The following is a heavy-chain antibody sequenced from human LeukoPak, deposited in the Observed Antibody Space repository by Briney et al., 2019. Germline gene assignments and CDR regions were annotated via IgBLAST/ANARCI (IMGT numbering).Heavy chain of an antibody. Sequence: PGESLKISCQGSGYSFTSYWIGWVRQMPGKGLEWMGIIYPGDSDTRYSPSFQGQVTISADKSISTAYLQWSSLKASDTAMYYCATGIVGATRGGAFDIWGQGTMVTVSS. CDR1: GYSFTSYW. D-gene: IGHD1-26*01. J-gene: IGHJ3*02. CDR3: ATGIVGATRGGAFDI. CDR2: IYPGDSDT. V-gene: IGHV5-51*01.